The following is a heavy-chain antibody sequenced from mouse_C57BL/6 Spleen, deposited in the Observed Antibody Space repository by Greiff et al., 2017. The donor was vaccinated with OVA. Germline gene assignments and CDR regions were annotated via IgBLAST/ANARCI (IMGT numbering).Heavy chain of an antibody. CDR3: ARRDGSRSWFAD. J-gene: IGHJ3*01. V-gene: IGHV1-18*01. CDR2: INPNNGGT. Sequence: VQLKQSGPELVKPGASVKIPCKASGYTFTDYNMDWVKQSHGKSLEWIGDINPNNGGTIYNQKFKGKATLTVDKSSSTAYMELRSLTSEDTAVYYWARRDGSRSWFADWGQGTLVTVSA. CDR1: GYTFTDYN. D-gene: IGHD1-1*01.